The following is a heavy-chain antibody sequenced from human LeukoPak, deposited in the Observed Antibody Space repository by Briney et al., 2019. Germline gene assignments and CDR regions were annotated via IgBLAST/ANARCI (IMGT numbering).Heavy chain of an antibody. CDR3: AKDRGLWLGELLPFDY. CDR2: ISGSGGST. J-gene: IGHJ4*02. Sequence: GGSLRLSCAASGFTFSSYAMSWVRQAPGKGLEWVSAISGSGGSTYYADSVEGRFTISRDNSKNTLYLQMNSLRAEDTAVYYCAKDRGLWLGELLPFDYWGQGTLVTVSS. CDR1: GFTFSSYA. V-gene: IGHV3-23*01. D-gene: IGHD3-10*01.